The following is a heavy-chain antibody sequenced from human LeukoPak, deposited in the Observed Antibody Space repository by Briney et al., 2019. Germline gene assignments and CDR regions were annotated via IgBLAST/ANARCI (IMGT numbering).Heavy chain of an antibody. CDR1: GFTFSSCS. J-gene: IGHJ5*02. D-gene: IGHD2-2*01. CDR2: ISSSSSYI. V-gene: IGHV3-21*01. CDR3: ARTAAMWSVDWFDP. Sequence: GGSLRLSCAASGFTFSSCSMNWVRQAPGKGLEWVSSISSSSSYIYYADSVKGRFTISRDNAKNSLYLQMNSLRAEDTAVYYCARTAAMWSVDWFDPWGQGTLVTVSS.